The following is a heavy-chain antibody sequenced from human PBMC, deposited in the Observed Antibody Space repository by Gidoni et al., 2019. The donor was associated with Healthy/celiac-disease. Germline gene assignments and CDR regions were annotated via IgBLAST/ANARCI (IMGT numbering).Heavy chain of an antibody. CDR2: IKSKKDGGTT. Sequence: EVQLVESGGGLVKPGGSLRLSCAASGFTVSNYWMSWVRQAPGNGLEWVGRIKSKKDGGTTDYAAPVKGRFTISRDDSKNTLYLQMNSLKTEDTAVYYCTTGVVQLGDWGQGTLVTVSS. J-gene: IGHJ4*02. CDR1: GFTVSNYW. D-gene: IGHD1-1*01. V-gene: IGHV3-15*01. CDR3: TTGVVQLGD.